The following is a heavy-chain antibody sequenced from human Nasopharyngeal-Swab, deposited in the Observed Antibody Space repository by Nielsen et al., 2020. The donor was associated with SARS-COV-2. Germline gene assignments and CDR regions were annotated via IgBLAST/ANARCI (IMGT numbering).Heavy chain of an antibody. Sequence: GESLKISCAASGFTFSSYSMNWVRQASGKGPEWVSYISSSGRTIYYEDSVKGRFTISRDNAKNSVFLQMNSLRDEDTAVYYCARNLYGDYVIDYWGRGTLVTVSS. D-gene: IGHD4-17*01. CDR1: GFTFSSYS. CDR3: ARNLYGDYVIDY. V-gene: IGHV3-48*02. J-gene: IGHJ4*02. CDR2: ISSSGRTI.